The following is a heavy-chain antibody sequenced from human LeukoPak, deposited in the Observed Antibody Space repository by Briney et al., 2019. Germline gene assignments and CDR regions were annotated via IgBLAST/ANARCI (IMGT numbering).Heavy chain of an antibody. CDR2: INGDASVT. CDR1: GFTFKFYA. Sequence: GGSLRLSCAGSGFTFKFYAMTWVRQAPGKGLEWVSGINGDASVTYDADSVKGRFNISRDNSKNTLYLQLNSLRVEDTAVYYCAKAYSSSLYGDAFHIWSQGTKVTVSP. V-gene: IGHV3-23*01. J-gene: IGHJ3*02. D-gene: IGHD6-13*01. CDR3: AKAYSSSLYGDAFHI.